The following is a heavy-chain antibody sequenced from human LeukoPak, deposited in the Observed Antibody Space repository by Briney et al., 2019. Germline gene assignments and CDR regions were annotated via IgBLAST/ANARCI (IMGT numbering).Heavy chain of an antibody. CDR1: GFSFNNYG. CDR2: IRYDGSNK. J-gene: IGHJ4*02. Sequence: GGSLRLSCTASGFSFNNYGMHWVRQAPGKGLEWVAFIRYDGSNKYYADSVKGRFTISRDNSKNTLYLQMNGLRAEDTAVYYCAKGGRSSGWYGAYWGQGTLVTVSS. CDR3: AKGGRSSGWYGAY. V-gene: IGHV3-30*02. D-gene: IGHD6-19*01.